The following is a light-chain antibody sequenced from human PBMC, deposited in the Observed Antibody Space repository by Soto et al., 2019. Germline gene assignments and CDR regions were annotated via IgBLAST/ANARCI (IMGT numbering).Light chain of an antibody. CDR3: QQSYSVPRT. J-gene: IGKJ1*01. CDR1: QSIRTY. Sequence: DIQMTQFPSSLSASVGDRVTITCRASQSIRTYLNWYQQKPGKAPNLLVYAASSLQSGVPSRFSGSGSETDFTLTISSLQPEDFATYYCQQSYSVPRTFGQGNKVEMK. V-gene: IGKV1-39*01. CDR2: AAS.